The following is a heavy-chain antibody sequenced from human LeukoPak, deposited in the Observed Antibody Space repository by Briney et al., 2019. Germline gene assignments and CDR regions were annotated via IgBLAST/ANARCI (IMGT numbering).Heavy chain of an antibody. CDR2: INPKNGDT. Sequence: ASVKVSCKASGYTFTGHFIHWVRQAPTEELEWMGWINPKNGDTKYAQKFQGRVTMTRDTSISTAYMELTSLRSDDTAVYFCARDPWVVGVMDGYSMGDHWGQGSLVIVSS. V-gene: IGHV1-2*02. D-gene: IGHD2-21*01. CDR1: GYTFTGHF. J-gene: IGHJ4*02. CDR3: ARDPWVVGVMDGYSMGDH.